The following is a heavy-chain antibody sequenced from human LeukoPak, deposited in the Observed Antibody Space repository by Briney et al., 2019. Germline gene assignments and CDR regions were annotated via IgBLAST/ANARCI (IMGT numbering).Heavy chain of an antibody. CDR3: ARGCCGYSSSRNWFDP. D-gene: IGHD6-13*01. CDR2: IYYSGST. CDR1: GGSISSYY. Sequence: SETLSLTCTVSGGSISSYYWSWIRQPPGKGLEWIGYIYYSGSTNYNPSLKSRVTISVDTSKNQFSLKLSSVTAADTAVYYCARGCCGYSSSRNWFDPWGQGTLVTVSS. J-gene: IGHJ5*02. V-gene: IGHV4-59*01.